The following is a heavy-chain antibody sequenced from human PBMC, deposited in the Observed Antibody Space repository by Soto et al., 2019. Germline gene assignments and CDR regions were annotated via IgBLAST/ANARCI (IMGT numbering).Heavy chain of an antibody. V-gene: IGHV4-4*09. D-gene: IGHD1-20*01. CDR2: IYNSGST. J-gene: IGHJ6*02. CDR1: GGSISSYY. CDR3: AREGSNWHGYYYSGMDV. Sequence: SETLSLTCTVSGGSISSYYWSWIRQPPGKGLEWIGYIYNSGSTYYNPSLKSRVTISVDTSKNQFSLKLSSATAADTAVYYCAREGSNWHGYYYSGMDVWGQGTTVTVSS.